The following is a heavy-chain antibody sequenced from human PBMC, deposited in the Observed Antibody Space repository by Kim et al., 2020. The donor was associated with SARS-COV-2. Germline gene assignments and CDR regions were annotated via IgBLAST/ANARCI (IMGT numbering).Heavy chain of an antibody. Sequence: ASVKVSCKASGYTFTGYYMHWVRQAPGQGLEWMGWINPNSGGTNYAQKFQGWVTMTRDTSISTAYMELSRLRSDDTAVYYCARGEITMVRGVIMNNWFYPWGQGTLVTVSS. CDR3: ARGEITMVRGVIMNNWFYP. D-gene: IGHD3-10*01. V-gene: IGHV1-2*04. CDR2: INPNSGGT. J-gene: IGHJ5*02. CDR1: GYTFTGYY.